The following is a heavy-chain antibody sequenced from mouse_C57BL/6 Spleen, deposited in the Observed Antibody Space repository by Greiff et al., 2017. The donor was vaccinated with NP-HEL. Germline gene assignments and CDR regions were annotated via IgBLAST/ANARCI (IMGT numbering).Heavy chain of an antibody. CDR1: GYTFTSYW. CDR2: IDPSDSYT. V-gene: IGHV1-50*01. CDR3: ARWLLYYAMDY. J-gene: IGHJ4*01. D-gene: IGHD2-3*01. Sequence: QVQLQQPGAELVKPGASVKLSCKASGYTFTSYWMQWVKQRPGQGLEWIGEIDPSDSYTNYTQKFKGKATLTVDTSSSTAYMQLSSLTSEDSAVYYCARWLLYYAMDYWGQGTSVTVSS.